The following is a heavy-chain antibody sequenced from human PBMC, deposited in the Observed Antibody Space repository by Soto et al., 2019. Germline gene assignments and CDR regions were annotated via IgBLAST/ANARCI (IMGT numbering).Heavy chain of an antibody. J-gene: IGHJ6*02. CDR2: IIPIFGTA. CDR3: ARVDTAMVTLGYYYYGMDV. CDR1: GGTFSSYA. D-gene: IGHD5-18*01. V-gene: IGHV1-69*12. Sequence: QVQLVQSGAEVKKPGSSVKVSCKASGGTFSSYAISWVRQAPGQGLEWMGGIIPIFGTANYAQKFQGRVTITADESTSTAYMELSSLRSEDTAAYYCARVDTAMVTLGYYYYGMDVWGQGTTVTVSS.